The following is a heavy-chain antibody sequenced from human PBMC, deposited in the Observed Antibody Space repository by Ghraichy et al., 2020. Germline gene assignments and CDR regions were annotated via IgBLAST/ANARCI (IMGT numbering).Heavy chain of an antibody. CDR3: VKGDGVAIRYYFDY. V-gene: IGHV3-64D*06. Sequence: GGSLRLSCSASGFTFSSYAMHWVRQAPGKGLEYVSAISSNGGSTYYADSVKGRFTISRDNSKNTLYLQMSSLRAEDTAVYYCVKGDGVAIRYYFDYWGQGTLVTVSS. J-gene: IGHJ4*02. CDR1: GFTFSSYA. CDR2: ISSNGGST. D-gene: IGHD3-3*01.